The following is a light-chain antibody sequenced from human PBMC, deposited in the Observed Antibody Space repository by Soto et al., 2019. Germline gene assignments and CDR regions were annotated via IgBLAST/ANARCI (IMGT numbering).Light chain of an antibody. CDR2: GAS. J-gene: IGKJ3*01. Sequence: LTQSPGTLSLSPGERATLSCRASQCVNNRYLAWYQQKPGQAPRLLIYGASSRATGIPDRFSGSGSGTDFTLTISRLEPEDFAVYYCQQYGSSPFTFGPGTKVDIK. CDR1: QCVNNRY. CDR3: QQYGSSPFT. V-gene: IGKV3-20*01.